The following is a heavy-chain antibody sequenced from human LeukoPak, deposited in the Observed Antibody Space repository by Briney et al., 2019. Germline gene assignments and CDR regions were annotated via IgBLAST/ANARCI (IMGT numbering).Heavy chain of an antibody. J-gene: IGHJ3*02. Sequence: GGSLRLSCAASGFTFSSYSMSWVRQAPGKGLEWVSVIYSGGSTYYADSVKGRFTISRDNSKNTLYLQMNSLRAEDTAVYYCARSPALDAFDIWGQGTMVTVSS. V-gene: IGHV3-53*01. CDR3: ARSPALDAFDI. CDR2: IYSGGST. CDR1: GFTFSSYS.